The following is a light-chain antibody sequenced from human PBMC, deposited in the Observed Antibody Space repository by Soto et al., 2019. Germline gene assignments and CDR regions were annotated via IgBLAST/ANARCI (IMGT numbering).Light chain of an antibody. J-gene: IGKJ4*01. CDR3: EQVYSYPLT. CDR2: AAS. V-gene: IGKV1-9*01. CDR1: QGISSS. Sequence: DIQLTQSPSFLSASVGDRVTITCRASQGISSSLAWYQQKPGKAPNLLIYAASTLQTGVPTRFSGSGSGTEFTLTISSLQPEDFASYYCEQVYSYPLTFGGGTKVEIK.